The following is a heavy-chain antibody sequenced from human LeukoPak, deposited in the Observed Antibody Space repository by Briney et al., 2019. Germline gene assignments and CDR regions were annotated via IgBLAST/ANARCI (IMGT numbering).Heavy chain of an antibody. CDR2: VSGGGDDT. CDR1: GFSVSSYV. Sequence: GGSLRLSCAASGFSVSSYVITLVRQAPGKGLEWLSTVSGGGDDTFYADSVKGRFTISRDNSKNTLYLQMNSLRVEDTAVYYCVKAVYSSGWTDWGQGTLVTVSS. CDR3: VKAVYSSGWTD. D-gene: IGHD6-19*01. J-gene: IGHJ4*02. V-gene: IGHV3-23*01.